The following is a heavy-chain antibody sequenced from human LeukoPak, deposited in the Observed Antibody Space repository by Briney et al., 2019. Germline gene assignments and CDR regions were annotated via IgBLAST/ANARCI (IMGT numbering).Heavy chain of an antibody. CDR1: GYTFTSYG. D-gene: IGHD1-14*01. CDR3: ARERVGMGYYYYHMDV. J-gene: IGHJ6*03. CDR2: ISAYNGNT. V-gene: IGHV1-18*01. Sequence: ASVKVSCKASGYTFTSYGISWVRQAPGQGLEWMGWISAYNGNTNYAQKLQGRVTMTTDTSTSTAYMELRSLRSDDTAVYYCARERVGMGYYYYHMDVWGKGTTVTVSS.